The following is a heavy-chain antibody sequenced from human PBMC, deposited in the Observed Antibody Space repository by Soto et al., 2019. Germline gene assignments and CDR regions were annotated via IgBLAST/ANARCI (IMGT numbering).Heavy chain of an antibody. J-gene: IGHJ4*02. CDR2: IKQDGSEK. Sequence: EVQLVESGGGLVQPGGSLRLSCAGSGFIFGNFWMTWVRQAPGKGLEWVANIKQDGSEKYYVDSVKGRFTISRDNAKSTLYLQMNSLRAEDSAMYYCARQTGLGATNYWGRGTLVTVSS. CDR1: GFIFGNFW. CDR3: ARQTGLGATNY. D-gene: IGHD1-26*01. V-gene: IGHV3-7*01.